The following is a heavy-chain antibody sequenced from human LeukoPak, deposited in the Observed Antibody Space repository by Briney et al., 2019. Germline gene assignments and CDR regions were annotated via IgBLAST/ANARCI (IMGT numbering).Heavy chain of an antibody. CDR1: GYTFTGYY. CDR3: ARDLKIYYYYGMDV. J-gene: IGHJ6*02. V-gene: IGHV1-2*02. CDR2: INPNSGGT. Sequence: ASVKVSCKASGYTFTGYYMHWVRQAPGQGLEWMGWINPNSGGTNYAQKFQGRVTMTRDTSISTAYMELSRLRSDDTVVYYCARDLKIYYYYGMDVWGQGTTVTVSS.